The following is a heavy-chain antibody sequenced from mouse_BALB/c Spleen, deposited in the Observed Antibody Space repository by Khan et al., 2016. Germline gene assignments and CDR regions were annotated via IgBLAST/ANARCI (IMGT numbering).Heavy chain of an antibody. Sequence: EVKLLESGGGLVQPGGSLKLSCAASGFDFSRYWMSWVRQAPGKGLEWMGEINPDSSTINYTPSLKDKFILSRDNAKHTLYMQKSKVRSEDKALYYCTRLSDYGTSDYWGQGTTLTVSS. J-gene: IGHJ2*01. V-gene: IGHV4-1*02. CDR1: GFDFSRYW. D-gene: IGHD1-1*01. CDR2: INPDSSTI. CDR3: TRLSDYGTSDY.